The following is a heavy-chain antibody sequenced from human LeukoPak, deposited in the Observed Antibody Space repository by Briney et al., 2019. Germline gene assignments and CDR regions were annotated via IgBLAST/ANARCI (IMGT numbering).Heavy chain of an antibody. J-gene: IGHJ4*02. Sequence: SETLSLTCTVSGGSVSSGSYYWSWIRQPPGKGLEWIGYIYHSGSTYYNPSLKSRVTISVDRSKNQFSLKLSSVTAADTAVYYCARAKGDYDHFDYWGQGTLVTVSS. CDR2: IYHSGST. CDR1: GGSVSSGSYY. V-gene: IGHV4-30-2*01. CDR3: ARAKGDYDHFDY. D-gene: IGHD4-17*01.